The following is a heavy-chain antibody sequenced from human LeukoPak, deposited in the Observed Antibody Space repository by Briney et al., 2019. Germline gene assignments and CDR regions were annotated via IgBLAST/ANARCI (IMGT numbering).Heavy chain of an antibody. CDR1: GFTVSNNY. V-gene: IGHV3-66*01. CDR2: IYSGGDT. CDR3: ARDPPAVRTNTYA. J-gene: IGHJ5*02. D-gene: IGHD4/OR15-4a*01. Sequence: GGSLRLSCAASGFTVSNNYMNWVRQAPGKGLEWVSLIYSGGDTHCADSVKGRFTISRDSSKNTLYLQMNSLRAEDTAVYYCARDPPAVRTNTYAWGQGTLVTVSS.